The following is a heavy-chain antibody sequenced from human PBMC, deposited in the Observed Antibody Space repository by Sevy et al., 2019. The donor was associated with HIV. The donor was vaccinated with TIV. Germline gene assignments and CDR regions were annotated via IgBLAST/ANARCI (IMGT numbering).Heavy chain of an antibody. V-gene: IGHV4-59*08. CDR2: IYYSGST. D-gene: IGHD5-12*01. Sequence: SETLSLTCTVSGGCMSSYYWSWIRQPPGKGLEWIGYIYYSGSTNYNPSLKSRVTISVDTSKNQFSLKLSSVTAADTAVYYCARHTDGYNPLDYWGQGSLVTVSS. CDR3: ARHTDGYNPLDY. J-gene: IGHJ4*02. CDR1: GGCMSSYY.